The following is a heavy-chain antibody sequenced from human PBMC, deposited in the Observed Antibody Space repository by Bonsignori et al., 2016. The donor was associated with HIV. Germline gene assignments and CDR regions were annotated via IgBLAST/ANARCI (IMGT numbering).Heavy chain of an antibody. Sequence: EVQLVESGGGLVQPGGSLRLSCAASKFTFNTYAMSWVRQAPGKGLEWVSAISGSGDATYYADSVKGRFTVSRDNFNNTLFLQMNSLRAEDTALYYCAKAVYTSSWYDRTHYFYGLDVWGQGTTVTVSS. CDR3: AKAVYTSSWYDRTHYFYGLDV. CDR1: KFTFNTYA. D-gene: IGHD6-13*01. CDR2: ISGSGDAT. J-gene: IGHJ6*02. V-gene: IGHV3-23*04.